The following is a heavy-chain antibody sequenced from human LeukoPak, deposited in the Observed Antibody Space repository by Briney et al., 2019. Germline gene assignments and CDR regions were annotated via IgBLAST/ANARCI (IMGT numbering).Heavy chain of an antibody. CDR1: GYTFTSYA. CDR3: ARGMGRQWYFDL. D-gene: IGHD1-26*01. CDR2: INAGNGNT. V-gene: IGHV1-3*01. Sequence: ASVTVSCTASGYTFTSYAMHWVRQAPGQRLEWMGWINAGNGNTKYSQKFQGRVTITRDTSASTAYMELSSLRSEDTAVYYCARGMGRQWYFDLWGHGTLVTVSS. J-gene: IGHJ2*01.